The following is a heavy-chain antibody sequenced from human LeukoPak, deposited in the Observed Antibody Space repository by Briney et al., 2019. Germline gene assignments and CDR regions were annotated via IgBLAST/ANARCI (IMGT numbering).Heavy chain of an antibody. CDR2: INSSGGGT. J-gene: IGHJ6*02. D-gene: IGHD6-25*01. Sequence: GASVKVSCKASGYTFTNYYIHWVRQAPGQGLEWMGIINSSGGGTIHAQKFRGRVTTTRDTSTSTVHMELSSLSPEDTAVYYCARGVSYRSGWYGMDLWGQGTTVTVSS. CDR1: GYTFTNYY. V-gene: IGHV1-46*01. CDR3: ARGVSYRSGWYGMDL.